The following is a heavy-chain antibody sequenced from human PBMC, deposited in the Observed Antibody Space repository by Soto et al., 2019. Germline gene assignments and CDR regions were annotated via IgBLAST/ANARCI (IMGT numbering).Heavy chain of an antibody. CDR1: VFIFSNYV. V-gene: IGHV3-33*01. CDR2: LWYDGSNK. CDR3: AREQSSGWYGPPGP. J-gene: IGHJ5*02. D-gene: IGHD6-19*01. Sequence: GGSLRLSCAASVFIFSNYVMHLVRLAPGNGLECVSVLWYDGSNKYYEDSVKARFTISRDISKNTMYLQMNSLRVEYTAVYYCAREQSSGWYGPPGPWGQGTMVTVSS.